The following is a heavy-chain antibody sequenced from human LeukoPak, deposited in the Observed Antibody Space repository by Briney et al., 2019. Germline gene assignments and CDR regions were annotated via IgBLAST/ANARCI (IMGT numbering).Heavy chain of an antibody. Sequence: GGSLRLSCAASGFTFSSYGMSWVRQAPGKGLEWVSAISGSCGSTYYADSVKGRFTISIDNAENSLYLQMNSLRVEDTAVYYCARVFVVTADYWGQGTLVT. CDR3: ARVFVVTADY. D-gene: IGHD3-16*01. V-gene: IGHV3-23*01. CDR2: ISGSCGST. CDR1: GFTFSSYG. J-gene: IGHJ4*02.